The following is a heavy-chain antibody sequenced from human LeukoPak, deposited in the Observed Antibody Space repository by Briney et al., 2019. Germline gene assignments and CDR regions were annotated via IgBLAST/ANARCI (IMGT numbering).Heavy chain of an antibody. V-gene: IGHV3-23*01. Sequence: PGGSLRLSCAASGFTFSSYAMIWVRQAPGKGLEWVSAISGSGSSTNYADSVKGRFTISRDNSKDTLYLQMNSLRAEDTAVYHCAKDSRGSYVRALDYWGQGTLVTVSS. CDR1: GFTFSSYA. D-gene: IGHD3-10*02. CDR2: ISGSGSST. CDR3: AKDSRGSYVRALDY. J-gene: IGHJ4*02.